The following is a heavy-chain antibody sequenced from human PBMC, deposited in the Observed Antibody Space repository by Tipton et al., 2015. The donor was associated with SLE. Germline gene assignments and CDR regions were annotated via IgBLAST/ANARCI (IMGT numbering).Heavy chain of an antibody. V-gene: IGHV4-34*01. CDR3: ARQSGYCSSTSCGYFQD. D-gene: IGHD2-2*01. J-gene: IGHJ1*01. Sequence: TLSLTCAVYAGSFSGYFWSWIRQPPGKGLEWIGEINHSGSTNYNPSLKSRVTISVDTSKNQFSLKLSSVTAADTAVYYCARQSGYCSSTSCGYFQDWGQGTLVSVSS. CDR1: AGSFSGYF. CDR2: INHSGST.